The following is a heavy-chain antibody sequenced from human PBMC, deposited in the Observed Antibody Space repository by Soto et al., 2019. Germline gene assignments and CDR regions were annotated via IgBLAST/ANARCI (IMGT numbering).Heavy chain of an antibody. Sequence: GGSLRLSCAASGFTFSSYWMSWVRQAPGKGLEWVANIKQDGSGKYYVDSVKGRFTISRDNAKNSLYLQMNSLRAEDTAVYYCARRLPAIYRSRVAFDIWGQGTMVTVSS. V-gene: IGHV3-7*01. J-gene: IGHJ3*02. D-gene: IGHD6-13*01. CDR2: IKQDGSGK. CDR1: GFTFSSYW. CDR3: ARRLPAIYRSRVAFDI.